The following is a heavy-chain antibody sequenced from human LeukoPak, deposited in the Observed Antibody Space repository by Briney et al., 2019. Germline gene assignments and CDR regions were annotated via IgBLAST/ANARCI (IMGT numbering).Heavy chain of an antibody. CDR1: GFTFSSYG. CDR2: ISGSGGST. J-gene: IGHJ4*02. CDR3: AKELTRVRGVIRYFDY. V-gene: IGHV3-23*01. D-gene: IGHD3-10*01. Sequence: GGSLRLSCAASGFTFSSYGMSWVRQAPGKGLEWVSAISGSGGSTYYADSVKGRFTISRDNSKNTLYLQMNSLRAEDTAVYYCAKELTRVRGVIRYFDYWGQGTLVTVSS.